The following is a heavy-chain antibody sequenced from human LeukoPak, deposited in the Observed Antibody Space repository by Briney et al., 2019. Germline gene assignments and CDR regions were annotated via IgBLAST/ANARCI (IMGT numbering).Heavy chain of an antibody. CDR2: INTDGSST. CDR3: ANTVGAER. V-gene: IGHV3-74*01. CDR1: GFIFSSYW. Sequence: GGSLRLSCAASGFIFSSYWMHWVRHAPGKGLAWVSRINTDGSSTSYADSVKGRFTISRDNAKNTLYLQMNSLRAEDTAIYYCANTVGAERWGQGTLVTVSS. D-gene: IGHD1-26*01. J-gene: IGHJ4*02.